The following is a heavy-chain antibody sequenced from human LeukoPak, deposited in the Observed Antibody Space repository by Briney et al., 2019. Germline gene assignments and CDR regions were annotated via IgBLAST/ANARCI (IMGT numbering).Heavy chain of an antibody. V-gene: IGHV4-39*01. CDR3: ARRPEALHAFDI. J-gene: IGHJ3*02. CDR2: LYYTGTT. CDR1: SGSISSSGYY. Sequence: SETLSLTCTVSSGSISSSGYYWGWIRQSPGKGLEWIGSLYYTGTTYYNPSLKSRVTISADTSNNQFSLKVYSVTAADTAAYLCARRPEALHAFDIWGQGTTVTVSS.